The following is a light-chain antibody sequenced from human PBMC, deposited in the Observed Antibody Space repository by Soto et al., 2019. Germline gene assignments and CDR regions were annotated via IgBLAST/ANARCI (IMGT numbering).Light chain of an antibody. CDR3: KSYAGSNTYV. CDR1: NNDIGVYDF. Sequence: QSVLTQPPSASVSPGQSVTISCTGTNNDIGVYDFVSWYQHHPGKPPRLIIYEVVQRPSGVPDRFSGSKSGNTASLTVSGLQAADEADYFCKSYAGSNTYVFGSGTKVTVL. CDR2: EVV. J-gene: IGLJ1*01. V-gene: IGLV2-8*01.